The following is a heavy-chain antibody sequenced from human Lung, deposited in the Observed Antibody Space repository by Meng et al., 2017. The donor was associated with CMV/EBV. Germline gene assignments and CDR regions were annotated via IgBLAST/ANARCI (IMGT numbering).Heavy chain of an antibody. CDR3: AKGTPGRRYAEN. CDR1: GGSFSTHT. J-gene: IGHJ4*02. V-gene: IGHV1-69*13. Sequence: QVRVGQFGAAGKQPGSSVKVPCKTSGGSFSTHTFSGVRQAPGQGLEWMGGLIAVFDKTKAAPRFQDRVTFTADESTSTAYMELSSLTFDDTAVYFCAKGTPGRRYAENWGQGTLVTVSS. D-gene: IGHD3-10*01. CDR2: LIAVFDKT.